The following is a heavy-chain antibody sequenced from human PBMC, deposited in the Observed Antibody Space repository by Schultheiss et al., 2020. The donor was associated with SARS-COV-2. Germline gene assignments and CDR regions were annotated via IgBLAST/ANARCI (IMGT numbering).Heavy chain of an antibody. V-gene: IGHV4-4*07. J-gene: IGHJ4*02. CDR1: GGSFSGYY. CDR3: ARDFVTDTAYFDY. D-gene: IGHD5-18*01. Sequence: SETLSLTCAVYGGSFSGYYWSWIRQPAGKGLEWIGRIYTSGSTNYNPSLKSRVTMSVDTSKNQFSLKLSSVTAADTAVYYCARDFVTDTAYFDYWGQGTLVTVSS. CDR2: IYTSGST.